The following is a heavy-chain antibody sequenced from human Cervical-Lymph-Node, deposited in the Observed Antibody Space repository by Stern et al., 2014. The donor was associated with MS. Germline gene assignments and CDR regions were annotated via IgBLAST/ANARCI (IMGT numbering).Heavy chain of an antibody. CDR3: ARISLGSGIDY. CDR1: ENTFTGYY. Sequence: MQLVESGAEVKKPGASVKVTCKTSENTFTGYYIHWVRQAPGQGLEWMEWINPNSGATNYAQRFQDRVSLTSDTSNSLAYMELDRLTSGDTAVYYCARISLGSGIDYWGQGSLVTVSS. J-gene: IGHJ4*02. D-gene: IGHD1-26*01. CDR2: INPNSGAT. V-gene: IGHV1-2*02.